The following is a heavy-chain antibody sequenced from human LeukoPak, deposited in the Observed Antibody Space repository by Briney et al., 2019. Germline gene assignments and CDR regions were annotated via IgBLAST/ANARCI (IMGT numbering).Heavy chain of an antibody. V-gene: IGHV4-4*07. CDR2: IYTSGST. D-gene: IGHD3-16*01. CDR1: GGSISSYY. Sequence: SETLSLTCTVSGGSISSYYWSWIRQPAGKGLEWIGRIYTSGSTNYNPSLKSRVTMSVDTSKNQFSLKLSSVTAADTAVYYCARETSQKGAHYMDVWGKGTTVTISS. CDR3: ARETSQKGAHYMDV. J-gene: IGHJ6*03.